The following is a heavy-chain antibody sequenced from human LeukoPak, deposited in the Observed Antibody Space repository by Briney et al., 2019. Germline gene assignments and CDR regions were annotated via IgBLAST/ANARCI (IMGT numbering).Heavy chain of an antibody. Sequence: GGSLRLSCAASGFNFDRYEMNWVRRAPGRGLEGISYVSAKGATTYYAESVRGRFSISRGNAKTSLSLQMNSLRVEDTAVYYCAIGGEGSGTYFGHWGQGTLVTVFS. V-gene: IGHV3-48*03. CDR1: GFNFDRYE. CDR3: AIGGEGSGTYFGH. D-gene: IGHD1-26*01. J-gene: IGHJ1*01. CDR2: VSAKGATT.